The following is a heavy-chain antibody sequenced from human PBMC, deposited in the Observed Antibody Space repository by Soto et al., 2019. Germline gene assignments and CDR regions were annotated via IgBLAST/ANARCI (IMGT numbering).Heavy chain of an antibody. CDR3: ARGVGGAFDI. V-gene: IGHV3-74*01. D-gene: IGHD2-15*01. CDR2: INSDGSST. Sequence: EVQLVESGGGLVPPGGSLRLSCAASGFTFSSYWMHWVHQAPGKGLVCVSRINSDGSSTSYADSVKGRFTISRDNAKNTLYLQMNSLRAEDTAVYYCARGVGGAFDIWGHGTMVTVSS. CDR1: GFTFSSYW. J-gene: IGHJ3*02.